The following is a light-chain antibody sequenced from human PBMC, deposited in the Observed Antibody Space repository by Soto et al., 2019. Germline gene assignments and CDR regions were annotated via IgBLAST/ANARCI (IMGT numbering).Light chain of an antibody. V-gene: IGLV2-11*01. CDR3: CSYAGTFYV. Sequence: QSALTQPRSVSGSPGQSVTISCTGTSSDVGGYNCVSWYQHHPGKAPKLMIYDVTKRPSGVPDRFSGSKSGNTASLTISGLQSEYEADYYSCSYAGTFYVFGTGTKVTVL. CDR2: DVT. CDR1: SSDVGGYNC. J-gene: IGLJ1*01.